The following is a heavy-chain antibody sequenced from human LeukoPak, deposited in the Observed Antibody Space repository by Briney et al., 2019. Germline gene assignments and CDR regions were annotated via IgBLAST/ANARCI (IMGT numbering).Heavy chain of an antibody. J-gene: IGHJ4*02. CDR3: ARESSSWHHFDY. V-gene: IGHV3-23*01. D-gene: IGHD6-13*01. Sequence: GGSLRLSCAASGFTFSSYAMSWVRQAPGKGLEWVSGISGTGGSTYYADSVKGRFTISRDNAKNSLHLQMNSLRAEDTAVYYCARESSSWHHFDYWGQGTLVTVSS. CDR1: GFTFSSYA. CDR2: ISGTGGST.